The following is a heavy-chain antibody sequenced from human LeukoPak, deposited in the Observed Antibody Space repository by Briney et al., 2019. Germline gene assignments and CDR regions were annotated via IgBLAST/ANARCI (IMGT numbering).Heavy chain of an antibody. CDR3: ARGITMVRGVIGPPDY. CDR2: ISSYNGNT. D-gene: IGHD3-10*01. V-gene: IGHV1-18*01. Sequence: ASVKVSCKASGYTFTSYGISWVRQAPGQGLEWMGWISSYNGNTNYAQKLQGRVTMTTDTSTSTAYMELRSLRSDDTAMYYCARGITMVRGVIGPPDYWGQGTLVTVSS. J-gene: IGHJ4*02. CDR1: GYTFTSYG.